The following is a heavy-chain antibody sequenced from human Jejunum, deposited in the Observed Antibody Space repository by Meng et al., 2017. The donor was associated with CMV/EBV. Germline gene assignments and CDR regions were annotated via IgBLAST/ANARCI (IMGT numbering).Heavy chain of an antibody. V-gene: IGHV3-21*06. CDR3: ATKGVEKYYGQGWFDP. Sequence: GFSFSTFTMGWVRQAPGKGLEWVSSISSSNFKFYADSVEGRFTISRDNAKNSLYLQMNSLRVEDTGVYYCATKGVEKYYGQGWFDPWGQGTQVTVSS. J-gene: IGHJ5*02. D-gene: IGHD3-10*01. CDR1: GFSFSTFT. CDR2: ISSSNFKF.